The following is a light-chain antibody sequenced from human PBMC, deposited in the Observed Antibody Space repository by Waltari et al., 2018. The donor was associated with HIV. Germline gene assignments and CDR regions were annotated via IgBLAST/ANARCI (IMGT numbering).Light chain of an antibody. V-gene: IGKV3-15*01. CDR1: QSVSSN. J-gene: IGKJ2*01. CDR3: QQYSNWPPNT. CDR2: GAS. Sequence: EIVITQSPATLSVSPGERATLSCRASQSVSSNLAWYQQKPGQAPRLLIYGASNRDTGIPARFSGSGSGTEFTLTISGLQSEDFAVYFCQQYSNWPPNTFGQGTKLEIK.